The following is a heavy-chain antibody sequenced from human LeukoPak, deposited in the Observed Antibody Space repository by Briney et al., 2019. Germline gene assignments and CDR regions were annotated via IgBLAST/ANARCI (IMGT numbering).Heavy chain of an antibody. V-gene: IGHV4-34*01. J-gene: IGHJ4*02. CDR2: INHSGST. D-gene: IGHD3-10*01. Sequence: SETLSLTCAVYGGSFSGYYWSWIRQPPGKRLEWIGEINHSGSTNYNPSLKSRVTISVDTSKNQFSLKLSSVTAADTAVYYCARAGYYGSGSSDYWGQGTLVTVSS. CDR3: ARAGYYGSGSSDY. CDR1: GGSFSGYY.